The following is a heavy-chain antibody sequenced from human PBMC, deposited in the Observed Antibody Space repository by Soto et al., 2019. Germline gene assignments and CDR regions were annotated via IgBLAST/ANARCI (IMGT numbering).Heavy chain of an antibody. CDR2: ISSSSSYI. CDR1: GFTFSSYS. CDR3: ARDPTPSGMDV. V-gene: IGHV3-21*01. Sequence: EVQLAESGGGLVKPGGSLRLSCAASGFTFSSYSMNWVRQAPGKGLEWVSSISSSSSYIYYADSVKGRFNISRDNAKNSLYLQRNSLRAEDTAVYYCARDPTPSGMDVWGQGTTVTVSS. J-gene: IGHJ6*02.